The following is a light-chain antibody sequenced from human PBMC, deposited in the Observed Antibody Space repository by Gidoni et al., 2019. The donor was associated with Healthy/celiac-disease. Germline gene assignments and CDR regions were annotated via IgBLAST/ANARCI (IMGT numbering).Light chain of an antibody. V-gene: IGKV4-1*01. Sequence: DIVMTQSPDSLAVSLGERATINCKSSQSVLYSSNNKNYLAWYQQKPGQPPKLRIYWASTRESGVPDRFSGSGSGTDFTLTISSLQAEDGAVYYCQQYYSTPFTFGPGTKVDIK. J-gene: IGKJ3*01. CDR3: QQYYSTPFT. CDR1: QSVLYSSNNKNY. CDR2: WAS.